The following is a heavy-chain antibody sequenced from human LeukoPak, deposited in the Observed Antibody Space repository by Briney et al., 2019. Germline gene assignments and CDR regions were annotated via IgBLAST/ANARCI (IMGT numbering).Heavy chain of an antibody. CDR2: INWNGGST. Sequence: GGSLRLSCAASGFTFDDYGMSWVRQAPGKGLEWVSGINWNGGSTGYAHFVKGRFTITRDNAQNSLTLHMNTLRADDTAVYYCAKDGGTHFDHWGQGTLVTVSS. D-gene: IGHD1-26*01. J-gene: IGHJ4*02. V-gene: IGHV3-20*04. CDR1: GFTFDDYG. CDR3: AKDGGTHFDH.